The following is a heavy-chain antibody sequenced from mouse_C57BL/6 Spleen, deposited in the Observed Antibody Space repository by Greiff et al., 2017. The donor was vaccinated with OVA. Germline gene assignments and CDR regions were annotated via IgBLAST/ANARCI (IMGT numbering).Heavy chain of an antibody. D-gene: IGHD1-1*01. V-gene: IGHV14-4*01. CDR1: GFNIKDDY. J-gene: IGHJ4*01. Sequence: VQLQQSGAELVRPGASVKLSCTASGFNIKDDYMHWVKQRPEQGLEWIGWIDPENGDTEYASKFQGKATITADTSSNTAYLQLSSLTSEDTAVYYCTRWYLLRESYAMDDWGQGTSVTVSS. CDR2: IDPENGDT. CDR3: TRWYLLRESYAMDD.